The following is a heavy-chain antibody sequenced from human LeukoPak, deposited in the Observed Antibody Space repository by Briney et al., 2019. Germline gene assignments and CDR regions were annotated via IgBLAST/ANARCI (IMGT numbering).Heavy chain of an antibody. V-gene: IGHV1-2*02. D-gene: IGHD5-18*01. J-gene: IGHJ4*02. CDR3: AREGGGYNYAFRY. CDR2: INAKSAGT. CDR1: VYTFTGYY. Sequence: ASVKVSCKASVYTFTGYYMHWVRQAPAQGLEWMGWINAKSAGTSYTQKFQGRVTVTRDTSISTAYMELSRLRSEDTAVYYCAREGGGYNYAFRYWGQGTLVTVSS.